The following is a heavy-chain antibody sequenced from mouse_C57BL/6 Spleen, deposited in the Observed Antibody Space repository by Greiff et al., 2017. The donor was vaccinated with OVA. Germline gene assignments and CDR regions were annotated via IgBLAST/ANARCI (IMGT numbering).Heavy chain of an antibody. J-gene: IGHJ2*01. V-gene: IGHV5-6*02. D-gene: IGHD2-3*01. CDR3: ARQDGGDY. CDR1: GFTFSSYG. CDR2: ISSGGSYT. Sequence: DVKLVESGGDLVKPGGSLKLSCAASGFTFSSYGMSWVRQTPDTRLEWVATISSGGSYTYYPDSVKVRFTISRDNAKNTLYLQMSSLKSEDTAMYYCARQDGGDYWGQGTTLTVSS.